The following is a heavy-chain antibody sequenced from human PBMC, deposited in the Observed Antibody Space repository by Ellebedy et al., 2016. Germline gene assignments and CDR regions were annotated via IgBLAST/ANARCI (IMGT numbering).Heavy chain of an antibody. D-gene: IGHD3-22*01. J-gene: IGHJ4*02. Sequence: SETLSLXCTVSGGSVDTYYWTWIRQSPGKGLERIGYVFYCGSTKYNRSLRSRVTISLDTAKNQFSLRLTSVAAAYAAVYVCARDVSLYSSSPSFDFWGQGMLVTVSS. V-gene: IGHV4-59*02. CDR3: ARDVSLYSSSPSFDF. CDR2: VFYCGST. CDR1: GGSVDTYY.